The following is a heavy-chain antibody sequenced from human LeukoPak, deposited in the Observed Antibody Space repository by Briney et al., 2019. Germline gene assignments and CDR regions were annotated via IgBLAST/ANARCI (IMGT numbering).Heavy chain of an antibody. CDR2: MSYDGSNK. Sequence: PGGSLRLSCAASGFTFSSYAMHWVRQAPGKGLEWVAVMSYDGSNKYYADSVKGRFTISRDNSKNTLYLQMNSLRAEDTAVYYCAVCSGGSCYGMDVWGQGTTVTVSS. J-gene: IGHJ6*02. CDR3: AVCSGGSCYGMDV. D-gene: IGHD2-15*01. CDR1: GFTFSSYA. V-gene: IGHV3-30-3*01.